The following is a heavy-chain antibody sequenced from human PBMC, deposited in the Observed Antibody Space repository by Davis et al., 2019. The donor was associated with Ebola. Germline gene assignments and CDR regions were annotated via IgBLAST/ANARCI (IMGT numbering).Heavy chain of an antibody. CDR2: ISGGGDGI. CDR1: GFTFSSYG. CDR3: AKDRHPNWGPGVFDY. Sequence: GESLKISCAASGFTFSSYGMNWVRQAPGKGLEWVSGISGGGDGIYYADSVKGRFTISRDNSKNTLYLQMNSLRVEDTAVYYCAKDRHPNWGPGVFDYWGQGTLVTVSS. J-gene: IGHJ4*02. V-gene: IGHV3-23*01. D-gene: IGHD7-27*01.